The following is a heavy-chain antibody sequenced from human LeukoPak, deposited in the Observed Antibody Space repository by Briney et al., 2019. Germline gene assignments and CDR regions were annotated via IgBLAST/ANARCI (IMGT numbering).Heavy chain of an antibody. V-gene: IGHV3-7*01. J-gene: IGHJ4*02. CDR1: GFTFSKYW. CDR3: ARDPGTAMGRALDY. Sequence: PGGSLRLSCAASGFTFSKYWMSWVRQVPGKGLEWVVNINERGNEKNYVDSVKGRFTISRDNAKNTLYLQMNSLRAEDTAVYYCARDPGTAMGRALDYWGQGTLVTVSS. D-gene: IGHD5-18*01. CDR2: INERGNEK.